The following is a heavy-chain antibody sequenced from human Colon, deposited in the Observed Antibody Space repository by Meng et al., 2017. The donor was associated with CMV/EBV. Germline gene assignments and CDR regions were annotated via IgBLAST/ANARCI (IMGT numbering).Heavy chain of an antibody. V-gene: IGHV3-23*01. CDR3: APVGGWGTGTPTTMIT. J-gene: IGHJ5*02. CDR2: ISVSGDRT. D-gene: IGHD4-17*01. CDR1: GFTFSSYS. Sequence: GESLKISCAASGFTFSSYSMSWVRQAPGMGPEWISAISVSGDRTSYADSVKGRFTIPRDNSKNSLWLQMNGLRAEDTALYYCAPVGGWGTGTPTTMITWGQGTLVTVSS.